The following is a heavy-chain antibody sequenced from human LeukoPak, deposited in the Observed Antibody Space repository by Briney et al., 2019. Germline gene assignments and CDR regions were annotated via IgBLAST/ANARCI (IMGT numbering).Heavy chain of an antibody. CDR1: GGSISINY. CDR2: ITDSGRI. V-gene: IGHV4-59*08. Sequence: PSETLSLTCTVSGGSISINYWTWIRQTPGNGLEWIAYITDSGRIKCNPSLKSRVTISKDMSKNQFSLKLSSMTAADTAVYYCARQLIAAAWVFDYWGQGTLVTVSS. D-gene: IGHD6-13*01. CDR3: ARQLIAAAWVFDY. J-gene: IGHJ4*02.